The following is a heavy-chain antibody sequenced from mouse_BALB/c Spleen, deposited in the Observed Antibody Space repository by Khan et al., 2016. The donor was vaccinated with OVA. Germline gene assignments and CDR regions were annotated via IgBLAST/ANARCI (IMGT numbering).Heavy chain of an antibody. D-gene: IGHD2-10*01. CDR3: ARPPYFSYTLDH. Sequence: VQLQESGPELKKPGETVKISCKASGYSFTNYGMNWVKQSPGKALKWMGWINTYTEKPTYADDFKGRFAFSLETSASTAYLQINNLKNDDTATYFGARPPYFSYTLDHWGQGTSVTVSS. CDR1: GYSFTNYG. J-gene: IGHJ4*01. CDR2: INTYTEKP. V-gene: IGHV9-3-1*01.